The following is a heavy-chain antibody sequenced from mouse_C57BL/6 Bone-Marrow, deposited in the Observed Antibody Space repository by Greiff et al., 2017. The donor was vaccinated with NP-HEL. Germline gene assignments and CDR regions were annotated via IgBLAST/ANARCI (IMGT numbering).Heavy chain of an antibody. J-gene: IGHJ3*01. CDR3: SLYGNCLFAY. Sequence: EVQLQQSGPELVKPGASVKISCKASGYSFTDYYMNWVKQSHGKSLEWIGVINPNYGTTSYNQKFKGKATLTVDQSSSTAYMQLNSLTSEDSAVYYCSLYGNCLFAYWGQGTLVTVSA. V-gene: IGHV1-39*01. CDR2: INPNYGTT. D-gene: IGHD2-1*01. CDR1: GYSFTDYY.